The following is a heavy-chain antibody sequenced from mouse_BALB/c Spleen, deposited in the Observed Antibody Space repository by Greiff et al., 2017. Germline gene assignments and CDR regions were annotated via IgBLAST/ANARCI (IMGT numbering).Heavy chain of an antibody. V-gene: IGHV5-4*02. CDR3: ARDYYGLFDY. CDR2: ISDGGSYT. CDR1: GFTFSDYY. J-gene: IGHJ2*01. Sequence: EVQVVESGGGLVKPGGSLKLSCAASGFTFSDYYMYWVRQTPEKRLEWVATISDGGSYTYYPDSVKGRFTISRDNAKNNLYLQMSSLKSEDTAMYYCARDYYGLFDYWGQGTTLTVSS. D-gene: IGHD1-2*01.